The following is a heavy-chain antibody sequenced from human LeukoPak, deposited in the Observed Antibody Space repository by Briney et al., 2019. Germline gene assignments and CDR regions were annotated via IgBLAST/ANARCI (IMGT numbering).Heavy chain of an antibody. J-gene: IGHJ4*02. CDR3: ARRTGPDY. CDR2: MNPNGGNT. D-gene: IGHD1-14*01. CDR1: VYTFTRYD. Sequence: ASEKISRKTSVYTFTRYDINWVRDATGHGLEWMEWMNPNGGNTGYAQKFQGRVTMTIKTAISTAYMELTSLRLEDTAVYNCARRTGPDYWGQGTLVTVSS. V-gene: IGHV1-8*01.